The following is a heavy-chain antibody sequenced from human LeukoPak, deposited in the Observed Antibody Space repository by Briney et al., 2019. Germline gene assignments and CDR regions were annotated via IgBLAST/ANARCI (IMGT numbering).Heavy chain of an antibody. CDR1: GYTFTSYD. J-gene: IGHJ4*02. D-gene: IGHD3-16*01. V-gene: IGHV1-8*01. Sequence: ASVQVSCKASGYTFTSYDINWVRQATGQGLEWMGWMNPNSGNTCYAQKFQGRVTMTRDTSISTAYMELSSLRSEETAVYYCATWGRGAPTYYWGQGTLVTVSS. CDR2: MNPNSGNT. CDR3: ATWGRGAPTYY.